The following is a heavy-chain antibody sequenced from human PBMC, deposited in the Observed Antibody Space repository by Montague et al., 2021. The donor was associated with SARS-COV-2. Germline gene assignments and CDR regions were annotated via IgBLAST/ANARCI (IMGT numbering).Heavy chain of an antibody. Sequence: SETLSLTCAVYGGSFGDDHWSWIRQPPGKGLEWIGDIRQGGSTNYNPSXXSRGTISVDTSKNQFSLKLTSVTAADTAVYLCARGHLSVSMIVVVFTSASYYFDYWGQGAQVTVSS. CDR3: ARGHLSVSMIVVVFTSASYYFDY. CDR1: GGSFGDDH. J-gene: IGHJ4*02. CDR2: IRQGGST. V-gene: IGHV4-34*01. D-gene: IGHD3-22*01.